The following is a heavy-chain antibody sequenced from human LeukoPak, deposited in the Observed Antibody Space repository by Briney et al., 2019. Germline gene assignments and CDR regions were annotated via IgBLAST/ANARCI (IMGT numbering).Heavy chain of an antibody. Sequence: SETLSLTCAVSGASISSSNYYWGWVRQSPGKGLEWIGNIYSSGNTYYNASLKSRVTILVDTSKNHFSLKLSSVTAADTAVYYCARGGDTSGHYYFEYFHHWGQGTLVAVSS. CDR2: IYSSGNT. CDR1: GASISSSNYY. V-gene: IGHV4-39*02. D-gene: IGHD3-22*01. CDR3: ARGGDTSGHYYFEYFHH. J-gene: IGHJ1*01.